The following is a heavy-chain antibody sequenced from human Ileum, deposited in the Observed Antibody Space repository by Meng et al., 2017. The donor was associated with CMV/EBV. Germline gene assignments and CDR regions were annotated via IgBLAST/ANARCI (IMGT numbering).Heavy chain of an antibody. V-gene: IGHV6-1*01. CDR2: TYYRSKWYN. CDR3: ARGYNYGFDY. D-gene: IGHD5-18*01. Sequence: ISGDSVSSNSVAWNWIRQSPSRGLEWLGRTYYRSKWYNEYAVSVKSRITVNPDTSKNQFSLQLNSVTPEDTAVYYCARGYNYGFDYWGQGSLVTVSS. CDR1: GDSVSSNSVA. J-gene: IGHJ4*02.